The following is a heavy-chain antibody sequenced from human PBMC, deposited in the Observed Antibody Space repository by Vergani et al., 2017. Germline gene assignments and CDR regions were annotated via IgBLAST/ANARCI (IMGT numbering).Heavy chain of an antibody. V-gene: IGHV3-21*01. D-gene: IGHD2/OR15-2a*01. CDR3: ANSVIAGNVGVAYFGMDV. Sequence: EVQLVESGGGLVKPGGSLRLSCAASGFTFSSYSMNWVRQAPGKGLEWVSSISSSSSYIYYADSLKGRLTISRDNAKNTVNLQMNSLRTEDTAVYFCANSVIAGNVGVAYFGMDVWGRGTTVTVSS. J-gene: IGHJ6*02. CDR2: ISSSSSYI. CDR1: GFTFSSYS.